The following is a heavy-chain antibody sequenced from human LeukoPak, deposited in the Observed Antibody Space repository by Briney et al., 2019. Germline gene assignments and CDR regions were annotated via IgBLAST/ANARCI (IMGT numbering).Heavy chain of an antibody. Sequence: GRSLRLSCAASGFTFSSYAMHWVRQAPGKGLEWVAVISYDGSNKYYADSVKGRFTISRDSSKNTLYLQMNSLRAEDTAVYYCAREGRGGSYKSQYYFDYWGQGTLVTVSS. CDR1: GFTFSSYA. CDR2: ISYDGSNK. CDR3: AREGRGGSYKSQYYFDY. D-gene: IGHD1-26*01. J-gene: IGHJ4*02. V-gene: IGHV3-30-3*01.